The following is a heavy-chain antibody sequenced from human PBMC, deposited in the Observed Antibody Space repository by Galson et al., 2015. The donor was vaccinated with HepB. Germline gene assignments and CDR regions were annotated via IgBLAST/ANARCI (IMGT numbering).Heavy chain of an antibody. V-gene: IGHV3-49*03. CDR2: IRSKAYGGTT. CDR1: GFTFGDYA. J-gene: IGHJ4*02. D-gene: IGHD6-13*01. Sequence: SLRLSCAASGFTFGDYAMSWFRQAPGKGLEWVGFIRSKAYGGTTEYAASVKGRFTISRDDSKSIAYLQMNSLKTEDTAVYYCTRTRRIAAAGRGCCYFDYWGQGTLVTVSS. CDR3: TRTRRIAAAGRGCCYFDY.